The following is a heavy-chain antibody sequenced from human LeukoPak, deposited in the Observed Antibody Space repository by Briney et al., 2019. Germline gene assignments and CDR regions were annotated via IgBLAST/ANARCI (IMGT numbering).Heavy chain of an antibody. CDR3: AGTIMGATVDY. CDR2: IDPSDSYS. J-gene: IGHJ4*02. V-gene: IGHV5-10-1*01. D-gene: IGHD1-26*01. CDR1: GYSFTTYW. Sequence: GESLKVSCKGSGYSFTTYWISWVRQMPGKGLEWMGKIDPSDSYSKYSPSFQGHVTISADKAITTAYLQWSSLKASDTAIYYCAGTIMGATVDYWGQGTLVTVSS.